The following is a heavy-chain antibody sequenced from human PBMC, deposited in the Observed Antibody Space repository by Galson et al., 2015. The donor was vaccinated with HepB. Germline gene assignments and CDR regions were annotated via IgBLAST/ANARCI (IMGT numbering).Heavy chain of an antibody. CDR2: ISSTSSAI. Sequence: SLRLSCAASGFTFSYYNMDWVRQAPGKGLEWVSYISSTSSAIYYADSVKGRFTISRDNAKNSLYLQMNSLRDEGTAIYYCARDNMVAGAVDIWGQGTMVAVSS. V-gene: IGHV3-48*02. D-gene: IGHD5-12*01. J-gene: IGHJ3*02. CDR3: ARDNMVAGAVDI. CDR1: GFTFSYYN.